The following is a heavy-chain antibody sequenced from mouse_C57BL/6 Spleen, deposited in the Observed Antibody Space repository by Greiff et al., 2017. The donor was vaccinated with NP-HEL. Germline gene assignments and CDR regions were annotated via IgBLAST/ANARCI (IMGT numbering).Heavy chain of an antibody. D-gene: IGHD2-1*01. J-gene: IGHJ3*01. V-gene: IGHV5-6-5*01. CDR3: AIYYGNYVFAY. Sequence: EVKVVESGGGLVKPGGSLKLSCAASGFTFSSYAMSWVRQTPEKRLEWVASISSGGSTYYPDSVKGRFTISRDNARNILYLQMSSLRSEDTAMYYCAIYYGNYVFAYWGQGTLVTVSA. CDR1: GFTFSSYA. CDR2: ISSGGST.